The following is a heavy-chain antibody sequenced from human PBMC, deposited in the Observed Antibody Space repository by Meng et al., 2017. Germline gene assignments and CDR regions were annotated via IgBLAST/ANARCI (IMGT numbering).Heavy chain of an antibody. CDR3: ARDKRPSSSWYGNWFDP. CDR1: GGTFSSYA. J-gene: IGHJ5*02. Sequence: QGGLGESGAEVKKPGSSVKVSCKASGGTFSSYAISWVRQAPGQGLEWMGGIIPIFGTANYAQKFQGRVTITADKSTSTAYMELSSLRSEDTAVYYCARDKRPSSSWYGNWFDPWGQGTLVTVSS. CDR2: IIPIFGTA. D-gene: IGHD6-13*01. V-gene: IGHV1-69*06.